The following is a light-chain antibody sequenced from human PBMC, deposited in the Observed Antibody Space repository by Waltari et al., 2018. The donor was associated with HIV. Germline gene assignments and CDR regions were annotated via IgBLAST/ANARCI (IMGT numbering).Light chain of an antibody. CDR3: QQYYTTPPT. V-gene: IGKV4-1*01. J-gene: IGKJ1*01. Sequence: DIVMTQYQDYLGVSMGERDSIKCKCSQSVLHNSNNKNYIAWYQQKPGQPPKLLLYWASTRESGVPDRFSGSGSGTDFTLTISSLQAEDVSVYYCQQYYTTPPTFGQGTKVEI. CDR1: QSVLHNSNNKNY. CDR2: WAS.